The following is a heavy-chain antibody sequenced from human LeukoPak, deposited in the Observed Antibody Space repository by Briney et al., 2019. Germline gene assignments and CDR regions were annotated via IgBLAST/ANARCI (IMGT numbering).Heavy chain of an antibody. V-gene: IGHV3-30*04. D-gene: IGHD6-13*01. J-gene: IGHJ4*02. CDR3: ARDRAAAGMGYDY. Sequence: GGSLRLSCAASGFTFSSYAMHWVRQAPGKGLEWVAVISYDGSNKYYADSVKGRFTISRDNSKNTLYLQMNSLRAEDTAVYYCARDRAAAGMGYDYWGQGTLVTVSS. CDR2: ISYDGSNK. CDR1: GFTFSSYA.